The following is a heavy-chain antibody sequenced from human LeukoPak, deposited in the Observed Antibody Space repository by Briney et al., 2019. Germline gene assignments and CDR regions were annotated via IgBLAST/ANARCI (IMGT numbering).Heavy chain of an antibody. CDR2: IIPILGIA. D-gene: IGHD2-15*01. CDR1: GGTFTSYT. Sequence: SVKVSCKASGGTFTSYTISWVRQAPGQGLEWMGRIIPILGIANYAQKFPGSVTITADKSTSTAYMELSSLRSEDTAVYYCARDLLCSGGSCPVDYWGQGTLVTVSS. J-gene: IGHJ4*02. V-gene: IGHV1-69*04. CDR3: ARDLLCSGGSCPVDY.